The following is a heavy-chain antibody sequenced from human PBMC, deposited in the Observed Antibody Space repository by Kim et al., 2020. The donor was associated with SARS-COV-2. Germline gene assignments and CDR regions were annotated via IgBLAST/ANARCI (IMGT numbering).Heavy chain of an antibody. D-gene: IGHD2-15*01. V-gene: IGHV3-30*18. CDR1: GFTFSSYG. Sequence: GGSLRLSCAASGFTFSSYGMHWVRQAPGKGLEWVAVISYDGSNKYYADSVKGRFTISRDNSKNTLYLQMNSLRAEDTAVYYCAKTWEDIVDYYYYYGMDVWGQGTTVTVSS. J-gene: IGHJ6*02. CDR3: AKTWEDIVDYYYYYGMDV. CDR2: ISYDGSNK.